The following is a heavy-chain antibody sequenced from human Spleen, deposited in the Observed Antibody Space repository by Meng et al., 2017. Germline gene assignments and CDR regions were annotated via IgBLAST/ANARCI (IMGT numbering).Heavy chain of an antibody. J-gene: IGHJ4*02. CDR2: IRVGNDET. D-gene: IGHD3-10*01. CDR1: GYTFNNYV. CDR3: ARDLNGDRGIYFDY. Sequence: QVQLVQSVGSVKKPGASLKFSCKTSGYTFNNYVIHWVRQAHGQRLECMGWIRVGNDETHYSQKFQGRVTISRDTSASTAYMELSSLRSEDTAIYYCARDLNGDRGIYFDYWGQGTLVTVSS. V-gene: IGHV1-3*01.